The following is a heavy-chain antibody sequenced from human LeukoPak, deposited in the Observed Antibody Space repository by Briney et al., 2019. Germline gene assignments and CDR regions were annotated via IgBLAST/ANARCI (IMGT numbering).Heavy chain of an antibody. J-gene: IGHJ5*02. Sequence: GGSLRLSCAASGFTFSSSTMNWVRQAPGKGLEWVSSISSSSNYIYYADSLKGRFTISRDNAKNSLYLQMNSLRAEDTAVYYCARDGQRGGFDPWGQGTLVTVSS. CDR2: ISSSSNYI. V-gene: IGHV3-21*01. CDR3: ARDGQRGGFDP. D-gene: IGHD6-25*01. CDR1: GFTFSSST.